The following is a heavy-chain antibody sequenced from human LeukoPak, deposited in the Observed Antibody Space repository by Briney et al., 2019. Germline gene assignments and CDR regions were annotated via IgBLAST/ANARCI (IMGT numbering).Heavy chain of an antibody. J-gene: IGHJ4*02. CDR2: IIKIGANT. D-gene: IGHD2-15*01. V-gene: IGHV3-23*01. Sequence: GGSLRLSCAASGFTFSNYCMSWVRHAPGRWRECVSSIIKIGANTVYADSVEGRFTTSRANTTNSVYLQMNSLRAEDTAVYYCAKGTLPYCGGSRCYPFDSWGRGTLVTVSS. CDR3: AKGTLPYCGGSRCYPFDS. CDR1: GFTFSNYC.